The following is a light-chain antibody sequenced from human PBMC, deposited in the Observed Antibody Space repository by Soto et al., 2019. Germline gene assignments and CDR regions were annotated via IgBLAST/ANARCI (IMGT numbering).Light chain of an antibody. CDR1: RNINRK. Sequence: EIVMTQSPATLSVSPGERATLSCRASRNINRKLAWYQQKPGQAHRLLISGASTRATGIPARFSGSGSGTEFTLTISSLQSGDFAVYYCQQYYDYPPLIFGGGTKVDIK. V-gene: IGKV3-15*01. J-gene: IGKJ4*01. CDR3: QQYYDYPPLI. CDR2: GAS.